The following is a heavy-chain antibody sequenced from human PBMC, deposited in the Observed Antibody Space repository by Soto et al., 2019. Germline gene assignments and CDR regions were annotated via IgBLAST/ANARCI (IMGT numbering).Heavy chain of an antibody. Sequence: HPGGSLRLSCAASGFTFSRYNMNWVRQAPGKGLEWISHISSSSSTIYYAESVKGRFTISRDNAKSSLYLQMNSLRDEDTAVYYCATVREYSGYEPMISWGRGTLVTVSS. CDR2: ISSSSSTI. V-gene: IGHV3-48*02. CDR3: ATVREYSGYEPMIS. J-gene: IGHJ5*02. CDR1: GFTFSRYN. D-gene: IGHD5-12*01.